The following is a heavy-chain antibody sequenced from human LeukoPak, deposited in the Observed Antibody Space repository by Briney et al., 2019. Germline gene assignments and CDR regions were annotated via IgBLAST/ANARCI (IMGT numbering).Heavy chain of an antibody. D-gene: IGHD3-10*01. CDR3: ARDSVGTMVRGVIITTLYYYGMDV. CDR2: ISAYNGNT. CDR1: GYTFTSYG. Sequence: ASVKVSCTASGYTFTSYGISWVRQAPGQGLEWMGWISAYNGNTNYAQKLQGRVTMTTDTSTSTAYMELRSLRSDDTAVYYCARDSVGTMVRGVIITTLYYYGMDVWGKGTTVTASS. V-gene: IGHV1-18*04. J-gene: IGHJ6*01.